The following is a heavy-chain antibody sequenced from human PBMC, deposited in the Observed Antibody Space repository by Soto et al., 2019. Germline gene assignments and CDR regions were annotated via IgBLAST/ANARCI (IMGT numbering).Heavy chain of an antibody. CDR2: ISANDVGT. J-gene: IGHJ4*02. Sequence: GGSLRLSCEASGFTLRNYAMTWVRQAPGKGLEWVSLISANDVGTYYAESVKTRFTISTDQSRNTVYLQMDSLRVDDTAIYYCAKAKNDYNWDNRPPFDYWGQGTLVTVSS. CDR1: GFTLRNYA. CDR3: AKAKNDYNWDNRPPFDY. V-gene: IGHV3-23*01. D-gene: IGHD1-20*01.